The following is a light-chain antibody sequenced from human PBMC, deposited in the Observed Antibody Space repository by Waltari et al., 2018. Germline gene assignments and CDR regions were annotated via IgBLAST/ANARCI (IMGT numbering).Light chain of an antibody. CDR2: AGS. Sequence: DIRLTQSPSHLSASVGDRVTITCRASQDVQKYLNWYQQKPGKAPKLPIYAGSSLQSGVPSRFSGSGFGTDFTLTITSLQPEDFGSYYCQQSYSPPPITFGQGTRLEIK. CDR1: QDVQKY. CDR3: QQSYSPPPIT. V-gene: IGKV1-39*01. J-gene: IGKJ5*01.